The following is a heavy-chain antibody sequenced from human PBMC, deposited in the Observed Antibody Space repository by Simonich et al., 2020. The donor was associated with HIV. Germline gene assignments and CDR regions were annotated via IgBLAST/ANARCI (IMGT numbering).Heavy chain of an antibody. Sequence: QVQLQQWGAGLLKPSETLSLTCAVYGGSFSGYYWSWIRQPPGKGLGWIGEINHSGSTNYHPSLKSRVTISIDTSKNQFSLKLNSVTAADTAVYYCATTIGDTAMGSSGNYQEYWFDPWGQGTLVTVSS. D-gene: IGHD5-18*01. V-gene: IGHV4-34*01. CDR3: ATTIGDTAMGSSGNYQEYWFDP. J-gene: IGHJ5*02. CDR1: GGSFSGYY. CDR2: INHSGST.